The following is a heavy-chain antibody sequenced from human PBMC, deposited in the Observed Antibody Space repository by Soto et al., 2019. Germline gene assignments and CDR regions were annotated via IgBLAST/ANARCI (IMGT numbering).Heavy chain of an antibody. CDR3: ARLPRNCGGDCYRDYYYYYYMDV. CDR2: ISSSGSTI. V-gene: IGHV3-11*01. Sequence: QVQLVESGGGLVKPGGSLRLSCAASGFTFSDYYMSWLRQAPGKGLEWVSYISSSGSTIYYADSVKGRFTISRDNAKNSLYLQMNSLRAEDTAVYYCARLPRNCGGDCYRDYYYYYYMDVWGKGTTVTVSS. D-gene: IGHD2-21*01. CDR1: GFTFSDYY. J-gene: IGHJ6*03.